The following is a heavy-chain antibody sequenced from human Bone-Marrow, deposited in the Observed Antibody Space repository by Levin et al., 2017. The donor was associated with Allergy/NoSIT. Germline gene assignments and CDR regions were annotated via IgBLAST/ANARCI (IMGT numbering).Heavy chain of an antibody. D-gene: IGHD3-10*01. J-gene: IGHJ4*02. CDR2: IYSGGST. CDR3: ARGWFGELLSH. CDR1: GFTVSSNY. Sequence: PVASVKVSCAASGFTVSSNYMSWVRQAPGKGPEWVSVIYSGGSTYYADSVKGRFTISRDNSKNTLYLHMNSLRAEDTAVYYCARGWFGELLSHWGQGTLVTVSS. V-gene: IGHV3-53*01.